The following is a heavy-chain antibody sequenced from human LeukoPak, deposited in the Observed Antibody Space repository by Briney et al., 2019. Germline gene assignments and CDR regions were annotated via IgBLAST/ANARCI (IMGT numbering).Heavy chain of an antibody. CDR2: ISAYNGNT. Sequence: ASVKVSCKASGYTFTSYGISWVRQAPGQGLEWMGWISAYNGNTNYAQKLQGRVTMTTDTSTSTAYMELRSLRSDDTAVYYCARGNMVRGVIINFDYWGQGTLVTVSS. J-gene: IGHJ4*02. V-gene: IGHV1-18*01. CDR1: GYTFTSYG. CDR3: ARGNMVRGVIINFDY. D-gene: IGHD3-10*01.